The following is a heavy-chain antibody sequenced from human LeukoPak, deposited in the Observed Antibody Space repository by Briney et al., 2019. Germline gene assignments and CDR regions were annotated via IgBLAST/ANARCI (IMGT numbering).Heavy chain of an antibody. CDR3: ARSASSHSSSSPFDY. CDR2: IHYSGST. CDR1: GGSISRYY. V-gene: IGHV4-59*08. J-gene: IGHJ4*02. Sequence: SETLSLTCTVSGGSISRYYWSWIRQPPGKGLEWIGYIHYSGSTNYNPSLKSRVTLSVDTSKNQFSLKLSSVTAADTAVYYCARSASSHSSSSPFDYWGQGTLVTVSS. D-gene: IGHD6-6*01.